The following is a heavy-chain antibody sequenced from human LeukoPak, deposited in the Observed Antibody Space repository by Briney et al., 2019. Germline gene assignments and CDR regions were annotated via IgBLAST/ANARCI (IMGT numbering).Heavy chain of an antibody. V-gene: IGHV3-21*01. Sequence: GGSLRLSCAASGFTFSSYSMNWVRQAPGKGLEWVSSISSGSSYIDYADSVKGRFAISRDNARNSLFLQMNNLRAEDTAVYYCARSFGIEDYWGQGTLVTVSS. CDR2: ISSGSSYI. J-gene: IGHJ4*02. CDR3: ARSFGIEDY. D-gene: IGHD3-3*01. CDR1: GFTFSSYS.